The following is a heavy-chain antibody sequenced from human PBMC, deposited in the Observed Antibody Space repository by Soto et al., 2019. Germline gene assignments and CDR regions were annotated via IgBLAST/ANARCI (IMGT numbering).Heavy chain of an antibody. D-gene: IGHD6-19*01. Sequence: SVKVSCKASGGTFSSYAISWVRQAPGQGLEWMGGIIPIFGTANYAQKFQGRVTITADESTSTAYMELSSLRSEDTAVYYCARYRYSSGWYRFYFDYWGQGTLVTVSS. CDR2: IIPIFGTA. J-gene: IGHJ4*02. CDR1: GGTFSSYA. V-gene: IGHV1-69*13. CDR3: ARYRYSSGWYRFYFDY.